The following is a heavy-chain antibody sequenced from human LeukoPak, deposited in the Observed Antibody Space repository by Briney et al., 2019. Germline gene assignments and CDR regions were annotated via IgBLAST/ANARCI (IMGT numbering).Heavy chain of an antibody. V-gene: IGHV3-30*18. Sequence: GGSLRLSCAASGFTFSSYGMHWVRQAPGKGLEWVAVISYDGSNKYYADSVKGRFTISRDNSKNTLYLQMNSLRAEDTAVYYCAKDNTDGGWTNWFDPWGQGTLVTVSS. CDR1: GFTFSSYG. J-gene: IGHJ5*02. D-gene: IGHD3-16*01. CDR3: AKDNTDGGWTNWFDP. CDR2: ISYDGSNK.